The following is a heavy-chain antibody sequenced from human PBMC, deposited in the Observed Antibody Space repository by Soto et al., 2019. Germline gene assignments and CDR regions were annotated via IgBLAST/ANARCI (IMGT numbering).Heavy chain of an antibody. J-gene: IGHJ4*02. CDR3: ARDLPPVDS. CDR2: ISAYNGNT. V-gene: IGHV1-18*01. Sequence: QVQLVQSGAEVKTPGASVKVSCKASGYTFTSYYISWVRQAPGQGLEGMGWISAYNGNTNYAQKLQGRVTMTTVTSTSTAYMELRSLRSDVTAVYYCARDLPPVDSWGQGTLITVSS. CDR1: GYTFTSYY.